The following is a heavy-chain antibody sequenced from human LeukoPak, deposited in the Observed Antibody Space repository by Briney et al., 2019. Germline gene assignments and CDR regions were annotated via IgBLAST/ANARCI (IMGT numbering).Heavy chain of an antibody. CDR1: GYSISSGYY. CDR3: ARPDRNLYGSDI. J-gene: IGHJ3*02. Sequence: SETLSLTCAVSGYSISSGYYWDWIRQPPGKGLEWIGSIYHSGSTYYNPSLKSRVTISVDTSKNQFSLKLSSVTAADTAVYYCARPDRNLYGSDIWGQGTMVTVSS. CDR2: IYHSGST. D-gene: IGHD1-14*01. V-gene: IGHV4-38-2*01.